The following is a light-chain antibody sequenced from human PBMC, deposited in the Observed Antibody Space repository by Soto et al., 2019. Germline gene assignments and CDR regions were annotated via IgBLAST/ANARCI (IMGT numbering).Light chain of an antibody. J-gene: IGKJ4*01. CDR3: QIDNCLPLT. V-gene: IGKV1-27*01. CDR2: AAS. CDR1: QDISNF. Sequence: DIQITLSPSTLSASIRNRVTITCRASQDISNFLAWYQQKPGRVPKLLIYAASTLQSGVPSRFSGSGSGTDFTLTISVLQPEDVATYFCQIDNCLPLTFGGGTKV.